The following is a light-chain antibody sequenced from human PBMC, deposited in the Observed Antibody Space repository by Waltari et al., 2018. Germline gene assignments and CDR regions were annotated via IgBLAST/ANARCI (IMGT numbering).Light chain of an antibody. V-gene: IGLV3-19*01. J-gene: IGLJ2*01. CDR1: SLRSYY. CDR3: NSRDSSGNVI. CDR2: GKN. Sequence: SSELTQDPAVSVALGQTVRITCQGDSLRSYYPSWYQQKPGQAPVLVFYGKNNRPSGIPDRFSGSRSGNTASLTITGAQAEDEADFYCNSRDSSGNVIFCGGTKLTVL.